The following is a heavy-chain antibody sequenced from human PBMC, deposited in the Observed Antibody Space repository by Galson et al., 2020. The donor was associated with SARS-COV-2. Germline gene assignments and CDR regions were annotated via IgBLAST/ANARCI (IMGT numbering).Heavy chain of an antibody. CDR3: AKDIGYSSGFADY. D-gene: IGHD6-19*01. J-gene: IGHJ4*02. V-gene: IGHV3-9*01. CDR2: ISWNSGSI. Sequence: SLKISCGASGFTFDDYAMHWVRQAPGKGLEWVSGISWNSGSIGYADSVKGRFTISRDNAKNSLYLQMNSLRAEDTALYYCAKDIGYSSGFADYWGQGTLVTVSS. CDR1: GFTFDDYA.